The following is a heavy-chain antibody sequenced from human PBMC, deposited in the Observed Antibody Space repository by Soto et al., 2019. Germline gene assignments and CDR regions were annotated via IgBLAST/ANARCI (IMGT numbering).Heavy chain of an antibody. J-gene: IGHJ3*02. CDR1: GFTFSSYA. CDR3: AKDSVEDSSGLHYAFDI. D-gene: IGHD6-19*01. CDR2: ISGSGGST. V-gene: IGHV3-23*01. Sequence: GGSLRLSCAASGFTFSSYAMSWVRQAPGKGLEWVSAISGSGGSTYYADSVKGRFTISRDNSKNTLYLQMNSLRAEDTAVYYCAKDSVEDSSGLHYAFDIWGQGKMVTYSS.